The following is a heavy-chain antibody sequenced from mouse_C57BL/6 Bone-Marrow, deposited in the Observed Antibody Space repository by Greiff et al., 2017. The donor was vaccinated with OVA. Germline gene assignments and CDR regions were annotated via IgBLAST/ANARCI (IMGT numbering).Heavy chain of an antibody. J-gene: IGHJ2*01. CDR1: GFTFTDYY. CDR2: IRNKANGYTT. Sequence: EVNVVESGGGLVQPGGSLSLSCAASGFTFTDYYMSWVRQPPGKALEWLGFIRNKANGYTTEYSASVKGRFTISRDTSQSILYLQMNAQRAEDSATYYCARASPHDDGSIYYFDYWGQGTTLTVSS. CDR3: ARASPHDDGSIYYFDY. D-gene: IGHD1-1*01. V-gene: IGHV7-3*01.